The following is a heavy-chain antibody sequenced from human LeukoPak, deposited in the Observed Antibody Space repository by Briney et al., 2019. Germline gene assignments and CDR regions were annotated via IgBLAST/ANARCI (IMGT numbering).Heavy chain of an antibody. CDR2: IWYDGSNK. Sequence: PGGSLRLSCVTSGFTFRSFAMHWVRQTPGKGLEWVAVIWYDGSNKYYADSVKGRFTISRDNSENTAYLQMNSLRAEDTAVYYCARGSRRRGGTLDPWGQGTLVTVSS. CDR1: GFTFRSFA. J-gene: IGHJ5*02. V-gene: IGHV3-33*01. D-gene: IGHD2-15*01. CDR3: ARGSRRRGGTLDP.